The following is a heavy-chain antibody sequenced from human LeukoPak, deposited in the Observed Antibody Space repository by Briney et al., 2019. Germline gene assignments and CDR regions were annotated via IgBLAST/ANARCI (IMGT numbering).Heavy chain of an antibody. D-gene: IGHD5-18*01. V-gene: IGHV3-74*01. CDR2: INRGGSRT. Sequence: SGGSLRLSCAASGYTFSNHWVHWVRQAPGKGLMWVSRINRGGSRTDYADSVKGRFTISRDDAKNTLYLQLNSLRAEDTAVYFCARGGSDTAMAHDYWGQGTLVTVSS. J-gene: IGHJ4*02. CDR3: ARGGSDTAMAHDY. CDR1: GYTFSNHW.